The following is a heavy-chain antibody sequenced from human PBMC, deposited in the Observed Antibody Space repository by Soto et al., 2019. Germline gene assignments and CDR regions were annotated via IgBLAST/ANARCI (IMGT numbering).Heavy chain of an antibody. CDR3: AAELYSGGSCCSFDF. V-gene: IGHV1-58*01. Sequence: GASVKVSCKTSGFTFSNSAVQWVRKARGQRLEWMGWIVVGSGNTRYEQNLHERVTITRDTTTGTAYMQLSSLTSEDTAVYYCAAELYSGGSCCSFDFWGQGTTVTVSS. J-gene: IGHJ3*01. CDR1: GFTFSNSA. CDR2: IVVGSGNT. D-gene: IGHD2-15*01.